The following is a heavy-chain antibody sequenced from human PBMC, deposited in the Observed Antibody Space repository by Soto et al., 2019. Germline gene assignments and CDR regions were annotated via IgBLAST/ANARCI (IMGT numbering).Heavy chain of an antibody. V-gene: IGHV1-8*01. CDR3: ARVARYRNWFDS. CDR2: MNPNSGKT. Sequence: GASVKASCKASGYTFTSYDIDWVRQATGQGLEWMGWMNPNSGKTGFAQEIRGRVTMTTNTSISTDYMELSSLRSEDTAVYYCARVARYRNWFDSWGQGTLVTVSS. J-gene: IGHJ5*01. CDR1: GYTFTSYD. D-gene: IGHD1-1*01.